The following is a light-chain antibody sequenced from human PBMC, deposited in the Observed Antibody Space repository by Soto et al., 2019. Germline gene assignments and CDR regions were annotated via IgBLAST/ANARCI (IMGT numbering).Light chain of an antibody. V-gene: IGKV1-16*01. CDR1: QGVXXX. J-gene: IGKJ2*01. CDR2: AAS. CDR3: QQYKSYPHT. Sequence: DIQMTQSPSSLSASVGDRVTITCRASQGVXXXLXWVQQKPGKAPKSLIYAASSLHDGVPSRFSGSGSGXDFTLTISSLQPEDFXTYYCQQYKSYPHTFGQGTKLEIK.